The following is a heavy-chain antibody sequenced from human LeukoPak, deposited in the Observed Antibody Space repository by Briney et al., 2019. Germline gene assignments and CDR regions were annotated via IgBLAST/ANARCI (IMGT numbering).Heavy chain of an antibody. CDR2: INHSGST. CDR1: GGSFSGYY. V-gene: IGHV4-34*01. Sequence: SETLSLTCAVYGGSFSGYYWSWIRQPPGEGLEWIGEINHSGSTNYNPSLKSRVTISVDTSKNQFSLKLSSVTAADTAVYYCAARTGYSSSWYFDYWGQGTLVTVSS. D-gene: IGHD6-13*01. J-gene: IGHJ4*02. CDR3: AARTGYSSSWYFDY.